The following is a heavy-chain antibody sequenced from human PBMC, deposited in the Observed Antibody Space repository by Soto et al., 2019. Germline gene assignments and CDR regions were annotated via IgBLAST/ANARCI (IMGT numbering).Heavy chain of an antibody. J-gene: IGHJ5*02. V-gene: IGHV3-53*01. CDR1: GFTVSSNY. Sequence: HPXVSLRLSCAASGFTVSSNYMSWVRQAPGKGLEWVSVIYSGGSTYYADSVKGRFTISRDNSKNTLYLQMNSLRAEDTAVYYCERAVTRGYSPFDPWGQGTLVTVSS. D-gene: IGHD5-18*01. CDR2: IYSGGST. CDR3: ERAVTRGYSPFDP.